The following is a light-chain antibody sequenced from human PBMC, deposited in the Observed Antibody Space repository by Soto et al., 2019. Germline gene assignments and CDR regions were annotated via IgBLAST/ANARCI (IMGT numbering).Light chain of an antibody. CDR2: GVT. Sequence: QSVLTQPPSVCGSPGQSNTISCTGNHNDIGTYDYVSWYQQHPGIDPRLLIHGVTTRPSGISGRFSASKSGLTASLTISGLQPEDEADYYCSSFTSNRIYVFGPGT. CDR3: SSFTSNRIYV. CDR1: HNDIGTYDY. J-gene: IGLJ1*01. V-gene: IGLV2-14*03.